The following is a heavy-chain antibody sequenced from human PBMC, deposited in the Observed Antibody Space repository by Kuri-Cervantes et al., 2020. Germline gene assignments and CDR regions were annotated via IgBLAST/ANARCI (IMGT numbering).Heavy chain of an antibody. CDR3: ARAPGYYNALDV. CDR2: IYYSGST. V-gene: IGHV4-31*03. Sequence: LRLSCTVSGGSISSGGYYWSWIRQHPGKGLEWIGYIYYSGSTYYNPSLKSRVTISVDTSKNQFSLRLTSVTAADTAVYYCARAPGYYNALDVWGQGTMVTVSS. CDR1: GGSISSGGYY. D-gene: IGHD3-10*01. J-gene: IGHJ6*02.